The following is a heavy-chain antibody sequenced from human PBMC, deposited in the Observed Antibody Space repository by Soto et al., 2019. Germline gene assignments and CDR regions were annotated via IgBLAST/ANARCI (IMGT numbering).Heavy chain of an antibody. J-gene: IGHJ5*02. CDR3: ARGEKTLNWFDP. CDR1: GYTFTSYA. CDR2: INAGNGNT. V-gene: IGHV1-3*01. Sequence: SVKVSCKASGYTFTSYAMHWVRQAPGQRLEWMGWINAGNGNTKYSQKFQGRVTITRDTSASTAYMGLSSLRSEDTAVYYCARGEKTLNWFDPWGQGTLVTVSS.